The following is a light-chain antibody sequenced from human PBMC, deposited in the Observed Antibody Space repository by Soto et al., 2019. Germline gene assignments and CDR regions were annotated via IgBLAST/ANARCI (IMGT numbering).Light chain of an antibody. CDR3: QQQGT. Sequence: EIVLTQSPGTMSLSPGERATLSCRASRSLSLSYLVWYQQTPGPPPRLLFYAASRRAPGIPDRFSGSGSATEYTLTISRLEPEDFAVYYCQQQGTFGQGTKLEIK. CDR2: AAS. J-gene: IGKJ2*01. V-gene: IGKV3-20*01. CDR1: RSLSLSY.